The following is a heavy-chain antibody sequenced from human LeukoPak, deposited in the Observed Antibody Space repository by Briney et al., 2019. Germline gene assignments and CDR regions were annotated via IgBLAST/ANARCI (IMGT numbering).Heavy chain of an antibody. D-gene: IGHD6-19*01. CDR2: IGIRGDT. J-gene: IGHJ4*02. V-gene: IGHV3-13*01. Sequence: GGSLRLSCAASGFSVRDFWMAWVRQVIGKGLEWVSAIGIRGDTHYSGSVKGRFTISRENAESSLYLQMNSLRAEDTAVYYCARGGIQVSGIDEFDYWGQGTLVTVSS. CDR3: ARGGIQVSGIDEFDY. CDR1: GFSVRDFW.